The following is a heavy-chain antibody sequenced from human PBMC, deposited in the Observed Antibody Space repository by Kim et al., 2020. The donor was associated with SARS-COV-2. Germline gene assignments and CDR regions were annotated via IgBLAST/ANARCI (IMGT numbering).Heavy chain of an antibody. V-gene: IGHV3-73*01. D-gene: IGHD1-1*01. Sequence: GGSLRLSCAASGFTFSGSPLHWVRQASGKGLEWVGRIRSKANSYATGYAASVKSRFTISRDDSKNTAYLEMNGLKIEDTAVYYCTRIPATTFAFWDAFDFWGQGTMVTVSS. J-gene: IGHJ3*01. CDR1: GFTFSGSP. CDR2: IRSKANSYAT. CDR3: TRIPATTFAFWDAFDF.